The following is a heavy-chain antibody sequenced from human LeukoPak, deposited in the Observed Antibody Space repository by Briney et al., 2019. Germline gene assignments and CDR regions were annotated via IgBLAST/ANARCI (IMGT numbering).Heavy chain of an antibody. J-gene: IGHJ4*02. CDR2: ISNSGVTT. V-gene: IGHV3-23*01. Sequence: GGSLRLSCAASGFTFSSYGMSWVRQAPGKGLEWVSAISNSGVTTYYADSVKGRFTISRDNSNNTLFLQMNSLRVEDTALYYCAKGRHWLENDYWGQGTLVTVSS. D-gene: IGHD1-1*01. CDR1: GFTFSSYG. CDR3: AKGRHWLENDY.